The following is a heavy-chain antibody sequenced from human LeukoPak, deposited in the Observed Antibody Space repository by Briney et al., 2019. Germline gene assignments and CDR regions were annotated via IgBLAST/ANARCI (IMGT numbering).Heavy chain of an antibody. D-gene: IGHD6-19*01. V-gene: IGHV4-39*01. CDR2: IYYSRST. J-gene: IGHJ4*02. CDR1: GGSIRSSSYY. Sequence: SETLSLTCTVSGGSIRSSSYYWGWIRQHPGKGLEWIGSIYYSRSTYYNATLKSRGTISVDTSKNQFSLKLNSVTAADTAVYFCARQVVAVASTGYFDYWGQGTLVTVSS. CDR3: ARQVVAVASTGYFDY.